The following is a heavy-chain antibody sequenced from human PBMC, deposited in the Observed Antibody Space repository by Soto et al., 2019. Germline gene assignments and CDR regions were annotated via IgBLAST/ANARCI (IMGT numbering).Heavy chain of an antibody. CDR1: GYPFTSYG. J-gene: IGHJ4*02. V-gene: IGHV1-18*01. D-gene: IGHD6-19*01. CDR2: ISAYDEKT. Sequence: ASVKVSCKTSGYPFTSYGINWVRQAPGQGPEWMGWISAYDEKTIYSQKFQGRVTLTADTFTTTAYMDLRGLRFDDTAVYYCARDRLIAVTGLLRNWGQGTLVTVSS. CDR3: ARDRLIAVTGLLRN.